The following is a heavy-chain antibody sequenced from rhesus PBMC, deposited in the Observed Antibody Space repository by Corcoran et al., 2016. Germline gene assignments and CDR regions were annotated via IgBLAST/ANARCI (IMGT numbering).Heavy chain of an antibody. CDR3: AACIAAAGTAAFDY. Sequence: QLQLQESGPGLVKPSETLSVTCAVSGGSISSSYWSWIRQAPGKGLEWIGYIYGRGSSTNYSPSRSSRVTLAVDTSKNQLSLKLSSVTAADTAVYYCAACIAAAGTAAFDYWGQGVLVTVSS. CDR2: IYGRGSST. J-gene: IGHJ4*01. V-gene: IGHV4-169*01. CDR1: GGSISSSY. D-gene: IGHD6-25*01.